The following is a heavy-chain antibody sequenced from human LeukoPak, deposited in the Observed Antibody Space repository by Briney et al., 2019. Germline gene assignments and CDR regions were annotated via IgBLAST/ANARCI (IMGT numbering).Heavy chain of an antibody. CDR2: ISYDGSNK. V-gene: IGHV3-30-3*01. J-gene: IGHJ4*02. CDR3: ARGTGRGGYNFEN. CDR1: GFTFSSWA. Sequence: GGSLRLSCAASGFTFSSWAMHWVRQAPGKGLEWVRMISYDGSNKYYADSVKGRFSISRDNSKNTLYLQMNSLRSEDTSVYYCARGTGRGGYNFENWGQGTLVTVSS. D-gene: IGHD3-16*01.